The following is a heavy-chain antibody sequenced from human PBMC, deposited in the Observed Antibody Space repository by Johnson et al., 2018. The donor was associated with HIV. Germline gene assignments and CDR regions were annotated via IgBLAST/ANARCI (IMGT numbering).Heavy chain of an antibody. CDR3: ARDGEWELEDAFDI. CDR2: ILYDGNNK. V-gene: IGHV3-30-3*01. D-gene: IGHD1-26*01. J-gene: IGHJ3*02. Sequence: VQLVESGGGVVQPGRSLRLSCAASRFTFSSYATHWVRQAPGKGLEWVAVILYDGNNKYYADSVKGRFTISRDNSKNTLYLQMNSLRAEDTAVYYCARDGEWELEDAFDIWGQGTMVTVSS. CDR1: RFTFSSYA.